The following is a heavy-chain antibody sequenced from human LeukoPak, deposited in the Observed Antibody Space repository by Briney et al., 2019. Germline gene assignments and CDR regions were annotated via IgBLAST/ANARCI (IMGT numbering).Heavy chain of an antibody. CDR1: GGSINSYY. D-gene: IGHD2-15*01. CDR2: IYYSGST. J-gene: IGHJ4*02. Sequence: TSETLSLTCTVSGGSINSYYWSWIRQSPGKGLEWIGYIYYSGSTNYNPSLKSRVTISVDTSKNHFSLKLSSVTAADTALYYCAGSRYCSGGTCYATFDYWGQGTLVTVSS. CDR3: AGSRYCSGGTCYATFDY. V-gene: IGHV4-59*12.